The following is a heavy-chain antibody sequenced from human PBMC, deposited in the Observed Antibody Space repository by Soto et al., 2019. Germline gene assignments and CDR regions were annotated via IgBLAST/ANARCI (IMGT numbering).Heavy chain of an antibody. Sequence: QVQLVQSGAEVKKPGSSVKVSCKASGGTFSSYAISWVRQAPGQGLEWMGGIIPIFGTANYAQKFQGRVTITADESTSTAYMELSSQRSEDTAVYYCARDGGYCSGGSCRYGMDVWGQGTTVTVSS. CDR2: IIPIFGTA. V-gene: IGHV1-69*01. D-gene: IGHD2-15*01. J-gene: IGHJ6*02. CDR1: GGTFSSYA. CDR3: ARDGGYCSGGSCRYGMDV.